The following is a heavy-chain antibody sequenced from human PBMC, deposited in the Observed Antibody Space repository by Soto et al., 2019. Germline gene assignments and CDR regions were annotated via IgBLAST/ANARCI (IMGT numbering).Heavy chain of an antibody. Sequence: GASVKVSCKVSGYTLTELSMHWVRQAPGKGLEWMGGFDPEDGETIYAQKFQGRVTMTEDTSTDTAYMELSSLRSEDTAVYYCATALGTYTVTSIQHWGQGTLVTVSS. J-gene: IGHJ1*01. CDR1: GYTLTELS. V-gene: IGHV1-24*01. CDR2: FDPEDGET. CDR3: ATALGTYTVTSIQH. D-gene: IGHD4-17*01.